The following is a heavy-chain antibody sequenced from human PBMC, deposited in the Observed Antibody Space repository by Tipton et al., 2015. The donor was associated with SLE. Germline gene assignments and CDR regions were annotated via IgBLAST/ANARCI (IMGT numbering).Heavy chain of an antibody. CDR3: AREEDVPADGVDVFDV. Sequence: TLSLTCGVYGGSLSGYYWTWIRQSPGKGLEWIGETNQSGKTHNNPSLKSRVTMSVAKSKNHFSLKLSSVTAADTAVYYCAREEDVPADGVDVFDVWGPGTLVTVSS. CDR1: GGSLSGYY. D-gene: IGHD6-13*01. CDR2: TNQSGKT. V-gene: IGHV4-34*01. J-gene: IGHJ3*01.